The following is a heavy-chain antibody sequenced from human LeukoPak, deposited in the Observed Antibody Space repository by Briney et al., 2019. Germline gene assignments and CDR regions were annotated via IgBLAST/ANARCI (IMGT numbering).Heavy chain of an antibody. Sequence: PGRSLRLSCAASGFTFTFSSYGMHWVRQAPGKGLEWVAFISYDGSNKYYADSVKGRFTISRDNSKNTLYLQMNSLRAEDTAVYYCAREGISGDYSYYYNMDVWGQGTTVTVSS. V-gene: IGHV3-30*03. CDR3: AREGISGDYSYYYNMDV. CDR1: GFTFTFSSYG. J-gene: IGHJ6*02. D-gene: IGHD3-10*01. CDR2: ISYDGSNK.